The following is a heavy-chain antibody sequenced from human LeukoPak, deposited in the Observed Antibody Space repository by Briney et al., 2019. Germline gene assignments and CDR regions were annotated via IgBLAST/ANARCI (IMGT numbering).Heavy chain of an antibody. V-gene: IGHV1-8*01. J-gene: IGHJ5*02. D-gene: IGHD3-10*01. Sequence: ASVKVSCKASGYTFTSYDINWVRQATGQGLEWMGWMNPNSGNTGYAQKFQGRVTMTRNTSISTAYMELSSLGSEDTAVYYCARGRRVRGVTYWFDPWGQGTLVTVSS. CDR1: GYTFTSYD. CDR2: MNPNSGNT. CDR3: ARGRRVRGVTYWFDP.